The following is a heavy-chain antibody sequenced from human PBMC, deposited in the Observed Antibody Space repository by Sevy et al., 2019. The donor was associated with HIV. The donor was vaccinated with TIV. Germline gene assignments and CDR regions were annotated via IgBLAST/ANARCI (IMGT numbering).Heavy chain of an antibody. D-gene: IGHD3-3*01. CDR1: GYTFTNYA. CDR3: VRGTTFYDFWTGGNY. Sequence: ASVKVSCKASGYTFTNYAISWVGQAPGQGLEWMGWISGFNGDTKNAEKFQGRFTMTTDTSTKTAYMDLRSLRSDDTVVYYCVRGTTFYDFWTGGNYWAQGTLVTVSS. V-gene: IGHV1-18*01. CDR2: ISGFNGDT. J-gene: IGHJ4*02.